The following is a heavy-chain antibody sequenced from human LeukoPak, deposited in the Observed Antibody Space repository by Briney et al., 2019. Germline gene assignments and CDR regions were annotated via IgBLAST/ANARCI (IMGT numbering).Heavy chain of an antibody. J-gene: IGHJ6*03. CDR2: IIPIFGTA. D-gene: IGHD4-23*01. V-gene: IGHV1-69*05. Sequence: SVKVSCKASGGTFSSYAISWVRQAPGQGLEWMGGIIPIFGTANYAQKFQGSVTITTDESTSTAYMELSSLRSEDTAVYYCARGGNSDYYYYMDVWGKGTTVTVSS. CDR1: GGTFSSYA. CDR3: ARGGNSDYYYYMDV.